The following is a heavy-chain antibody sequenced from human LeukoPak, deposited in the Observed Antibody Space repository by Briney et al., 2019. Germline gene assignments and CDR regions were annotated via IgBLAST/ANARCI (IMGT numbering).Heavy chain of an antibody. J-gene: IGHJ4*02. CDR3: ARDRRSGSYYVAGDY. CDR1: EYTFIGYY. V-gene: IGHV1-2*02. CDR2: INPNSGGT. Sequence: GASVTVSCKAFEYTFIGYYMHWVRQAPGQGPEWMGWINPNSGGTIYAQKFQDRVTMTRDTSISTAYIELSRLRSDDTAVYYCARDRRSGSYYVAGDYWGQGTLVTVSS. D-gene: IGHD1-26*01.